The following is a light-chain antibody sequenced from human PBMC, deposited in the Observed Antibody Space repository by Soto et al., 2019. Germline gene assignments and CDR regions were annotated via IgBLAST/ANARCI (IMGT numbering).Light chain of an antibody. CDR3: CSYAGSHVV. Sequence: QSALTQPASVSGSPGQSITISCTGTSSGVGSYNLVSWYQQHPGKAPKLMIYEVSKRPSGVSNRFSGSKSGNTASLTISGLQAEDEADYYCCSYAGSHVVFGGGTKVTVL. CDR1: SSGVGSYNL. J-gene: IGLJ2*01. V-gene: IGLV2-23*02. CDR2: EVS.